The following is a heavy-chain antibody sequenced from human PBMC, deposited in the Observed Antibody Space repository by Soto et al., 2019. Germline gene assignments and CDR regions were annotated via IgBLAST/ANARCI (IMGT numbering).Heavy chain of an antibody. CDR3: AGGGGLDD. CDR1: GYSFTSFP. J-gene: IGHJ4*02. D-gene: IGHD3-10*01. CDR2: INAANGYT. V-gene: IGHV1-3*01. Sequence: QVQLVQSGAEVKKPGASVKVSCKASGYSFTSFPIHWVRQAPGQGLECMGWINAANGYTRYSHKFQGRVTITSDTPATTASLDLSSPTSDDTAVYSCAGGGGLDDWGQATLIPLSS.